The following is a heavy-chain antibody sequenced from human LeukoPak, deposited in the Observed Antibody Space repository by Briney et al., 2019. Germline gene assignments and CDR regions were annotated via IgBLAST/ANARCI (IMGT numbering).Heavy chain of an antibody. D-gene: IGHD2-21*01. V-gene: IGHV3-23*01. Sequence: GGSLRLSCVGSGFTFRSYAMSWVRQAPEKGLEFVSGIYENGGTTYYADSVKGRFSISRDNSKNTLYLQMDSLRGEDTAVYYCAKDFRIGYSAHFDYWGQGALVTVSS. CDR3: AKDFRIGYSAHFDY. CDR2: IYENGGTT. CDR1: GFTFRSYA. J-gene: IGHJ4*02.